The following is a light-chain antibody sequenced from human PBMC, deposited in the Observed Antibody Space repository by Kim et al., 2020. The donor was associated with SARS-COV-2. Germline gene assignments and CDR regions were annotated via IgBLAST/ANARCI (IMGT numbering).Light chain of an antibody. V-gene: IGLV3-1*01. CDR1: KLGNKY. J-gene: IGLJ3*02. CDR2: QHT. Sequence: VAPGQTASITCSGSKLGNKYACWYQKKPGQSPILVIYQHTKRPSGISQRFSGSSFGNTATLTISRAQTMDEADYYCQAWDSSTAVFGGGTQLIVL. CDR3: QAWDSSTAV.